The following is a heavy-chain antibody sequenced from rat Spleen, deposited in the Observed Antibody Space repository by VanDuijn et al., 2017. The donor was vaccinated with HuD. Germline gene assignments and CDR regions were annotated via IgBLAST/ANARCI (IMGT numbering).Heavy chain of an antibody. CDR1: GFSLTSYH. CDR3: TIHPRY. D-gene: IGHD3-1*01. Sequence: QVQLKESGPGLVQPSQTLSLTCTVSGFSLTSYHVSWVRQPPGKGLEWMGRMNYNGDTSYNSALKSRLSISRDTSKNQVFLKMNSRQTDDTGTYYCTIHPRYWGQGVMVTVSS. J-gene: IGHJ2*01. V-gene: IGHV2-63*01. CDR2: MNYNGDT.